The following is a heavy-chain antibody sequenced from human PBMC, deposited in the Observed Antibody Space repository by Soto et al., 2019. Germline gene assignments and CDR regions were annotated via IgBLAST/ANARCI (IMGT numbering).Heavy chain of an antibody. CDR2: IYYSGST. CDR3: ARVFTRGPYYFDY. D-gene: IGHD1-1*01. V-gene: IGHV4-31*03. Sequence: PSETLSLTCTVSGGSISSGGYYWSWIRQHPGKGLEWIGYIYYSGSTYYNPYLKSRVTISVDTSKNQFSLKLSSVTAADTAVYYCARVFTRGPYYFDYWGQGTLVTVSS. CDR1: GGSISSGGYY. J-gene: IGHJ4*02.